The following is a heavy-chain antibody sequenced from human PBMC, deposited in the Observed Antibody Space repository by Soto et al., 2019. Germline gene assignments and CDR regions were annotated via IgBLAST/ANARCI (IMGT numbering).Heavy chain of an antibody. D-gene: IGHD3-22*01. CDR3: VRSYDSSGYYTHCFDY. CDR1: GFTSSDHY. V-gene: IGHV3-72*01. J-gene: IGHJ4*02. CDR2: TRNKGNSYTT. Sequence: PGGSLRLSCAASGFTSSDHYMDWVRQAPGKGLEWVARTRNKGNSYTTEYAASVKGRFTISRDDSKNSLYLQMNSLKTEDTAVYYCVRSYDSSGYYTHCFDYWGQGALVTVSS.